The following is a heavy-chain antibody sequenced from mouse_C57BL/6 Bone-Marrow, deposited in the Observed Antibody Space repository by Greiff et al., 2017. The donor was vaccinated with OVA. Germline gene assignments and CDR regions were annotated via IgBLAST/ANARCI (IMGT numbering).Heavy chain of an antibody. Sequence: EVQLQQSGPELVKPGASVKMSCKASGYTFTDYNMHWVKQSHGKSLEWIGYINPNNGGTSYNQKFKGKATLTVNKSSSTAYMELRSLTSEDSAVYYCATHYYGSSYAFDYWGQGTTLTVSS. CDR2: INPNNGGT. J-gene: IGHJ2*01. CDR3: ATHYYGSSYAFDY. V-gene: IGHV1-22*01. CDR1: GYTFTDYN. D-gene: IGHD1-1*01.